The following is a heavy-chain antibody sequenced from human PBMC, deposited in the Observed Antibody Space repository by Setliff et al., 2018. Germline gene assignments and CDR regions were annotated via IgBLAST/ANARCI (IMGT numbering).Heavy chain of an antibody. D-gene: IGHD3-22*01. Sequence: GASVKVSCKTSGYTFNTFGISWVRRAPGQGLDWMGWISPYNGDTNYAQKFQGRVTMTTDTSTSTAYMELHSLSSEDTAMYYCAIIGPGSSGYYWIFDYWGQGTLVTVSS. CDR3: AIIGPGSSGYYWIFDY. V-gene: IGHV1-18*01. CDR1: GYTFNTFG. J-gene: IGHJ4*02. CDR2: ISPYNGDT.